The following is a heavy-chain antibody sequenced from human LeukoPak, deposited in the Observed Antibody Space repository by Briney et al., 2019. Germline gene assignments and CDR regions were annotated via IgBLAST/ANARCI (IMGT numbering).Heavy chain of an antibody. CDR3: ARVNINNWHSCDY. D-gene: IGHD1-1*01. Sequence: PSETLSLTCTVSGGSISSYYWSWIRQPPGKGLEYIGYIYYSGSTNYNLSLTSRVTISIDTSKNQFSLKLSSVTAADTAVYYCARVNINNWHSCDYWGQGTLVTVSS. CDR1: GGSISSYY. V-gene: IGHV4-59*12. CDR2: IYYSGST. J-gene: IGHJ4*02.